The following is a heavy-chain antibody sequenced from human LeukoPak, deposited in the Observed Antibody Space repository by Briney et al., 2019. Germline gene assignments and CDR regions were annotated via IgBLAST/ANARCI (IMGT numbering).Heavy chain of an antibody. CDR1: GFTFSSYA. V-gene: IGHV3-64*01. J-gene: IGHJ4*02. CDR2: ISINGDRT. Sequence: GGSLRLSCVSSGFTFSSYAMHWVRQAPGKGLEYVSGISINGDRTYYANSVKGRFTISRDNSENTLYLQMKSLRVEDTAVYYCAKDLPISGFPFDYWGQGTLVTVSS. D-gene: IGHD5-12*01. CDR3: AKDLPISGFPFDY.